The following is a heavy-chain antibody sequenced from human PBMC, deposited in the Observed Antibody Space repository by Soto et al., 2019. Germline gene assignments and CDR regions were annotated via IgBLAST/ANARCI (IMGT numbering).Heavy chain of an antibody. D-gene: IGHD2-15*01. CDR3: ARGLRVARAPENWFDP. CDR1: GGSFSGYY. Sequence: QVQLQQWGAGLLKPSETLSLTCAVYGGSFSGYYWSWIRQPPGKGLEWIGEINHSGSTNYNPALTGRVTISVNTYKNQFALKLSSVTAADTAVYYCARGLRVARAPENWFDPWGQGTLVTVSS. V-gene: IGHV4-34*01. J-gene: IGHJ5*02. CDR2: INHSGST.